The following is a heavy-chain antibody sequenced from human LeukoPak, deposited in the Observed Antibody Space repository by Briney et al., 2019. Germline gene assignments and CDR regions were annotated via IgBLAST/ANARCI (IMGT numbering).Heavy chain of an antibody. CDR3: ATAAEAFDI. CDR1: GFTFSSYA. CDR2: ISYDGNNK. J-gene: IGHJ3*02. Sequence: PGGSLRLSCAASGFTFSSYAMHWVRQAPGKGLEWVAVISYDGNNKYYADSVKGRFTISRDDSKNTLYLQMNSLRAEDTAVYYCATAAEAFDIWGQGTMVTVSS. V-gene: IGHV3-30-3*01.